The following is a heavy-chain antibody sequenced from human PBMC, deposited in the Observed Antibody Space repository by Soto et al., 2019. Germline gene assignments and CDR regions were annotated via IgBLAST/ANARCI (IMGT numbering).Heavy chain of an antibody. CDR3: AGASDIVVVPAAPYGMDV. V-gene: IGHV1-69*06. J-gene: IGHJ6*02. D-gene: IGHD2-2*01. CDR1: GGTFSSYA. Sequence: SGKVSCKGSGGTFSSYAISWVRQAPGQGLEWMGGIIPIFGTANYAQKFQGRVTITADKSTSTAYMELSSLRSEDTAVYYCAGASDIVVVPAAPYGMDVWGQGTTVTVS. CDR2: IIPIFGTA.